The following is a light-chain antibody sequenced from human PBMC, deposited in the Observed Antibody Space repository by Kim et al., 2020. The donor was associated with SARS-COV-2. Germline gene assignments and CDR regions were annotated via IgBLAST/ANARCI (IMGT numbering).Light chain of an antibody. J-gene: IGLJ7*01. Sequence: GQSITISCTGTSSDVGAYNFVSWYQQRPGRTPKLLIYGVSNRPAGISDRFSGSKSANTASLTISGLQAEDEADYYCSAYGSSFTVLFGRGTQLTVL. CDR3: SAYGSSFTVL. CDR1: SSDVGAYNF. V-gene: IGLV2-14*03. CDR2: GVS.